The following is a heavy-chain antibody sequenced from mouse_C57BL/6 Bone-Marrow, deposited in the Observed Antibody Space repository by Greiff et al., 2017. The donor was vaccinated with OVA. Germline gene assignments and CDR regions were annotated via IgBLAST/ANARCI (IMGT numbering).Heavy chain of an antibody. V-gene: IGHV6-6*01. CDR3: TDSTGYLFAY. J-gene: IGHJ3*01. D-gene: IGHD3-2*02. CDR1: GFTFSDAW. CDR2: IRNKANNHAT. Sequence: EVKLVESGGGLVQPGGSMKLSCAASGFTFSDAWMDWVRQSPEMGLEWVAEIRNKANNHATYYAESVKGRFTISRDDSKSSVYLQMDSLRAEDSGAYYCTDSTGYLFAYWGQGTLVTVSA.